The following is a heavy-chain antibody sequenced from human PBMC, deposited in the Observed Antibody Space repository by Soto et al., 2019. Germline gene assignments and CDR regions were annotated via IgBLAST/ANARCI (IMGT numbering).Heavy chain of an antibody. CDR3: AREVTVTTGRYYYYGMDV. CDR2: IIPIFGTA. J-gene: IGHJ6*02. D-gene: IGHD1-7*01. CDR1: GGTFSSYA. V-gene: IGHV1-69*12. Sequence: QVQLVQSGAEVKKPGSSVKVSCKASGGTFSSYAISWVRQAPGQGLEWMGGIIPIFGTANYAQKFQGRVTITADESTSKAYRELSSLRSEETAVYYCAREVTVTTGRYYYYGMDVWGHGTTVTVSS.